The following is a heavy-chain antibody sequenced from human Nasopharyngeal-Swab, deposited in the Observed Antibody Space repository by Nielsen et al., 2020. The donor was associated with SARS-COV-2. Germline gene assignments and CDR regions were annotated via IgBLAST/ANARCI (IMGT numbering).Heavy chain of an antibody. CDR2: IYIGGNT. Sequence: SETLSLTRTVSGGSMSSGGYYWYWIRQHPGKGLEWIGYIYIGGNTYYNPSLKSRLTISVDTSKNQFSLKLSSVTAADTAVYYCASLNYGFNSGFDFDYWGQGTLVTVSS. CDR1: GGSMSSGGYY. V-gene: IGHV4-31*03. J-gene: IGHJ4*02. CDR3: ASLNYGFNSGFDFDY. D-gene: IGHD4-23*01.